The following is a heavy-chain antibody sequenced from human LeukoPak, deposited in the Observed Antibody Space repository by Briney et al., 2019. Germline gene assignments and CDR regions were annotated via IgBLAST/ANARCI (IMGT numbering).Heavy chain of an antibody. CDR1: GGSISSGGDY. CDR2: IYYSGST. CDR3: ASDYYGSGSYWY. V-gene: IGHV4-31*03. D-gene: IGHD3-10*01. J-gene: IGHJ4*02. Sequence: SETLSLTCTVSGGSISSGGDYWSWIRQHPGKGLEWIGYIYYSGSTYYNPSLKSRVTISVDTSKNQFSLKLSSVTAADTAVYYCASDYYGSGSYWYWGQGTLVTVSS.